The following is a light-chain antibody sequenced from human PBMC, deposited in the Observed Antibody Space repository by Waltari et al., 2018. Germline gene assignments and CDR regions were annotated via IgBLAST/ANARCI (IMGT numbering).Light chain of an antibody. CDR3: QQYDTYPPT. CDR1: QSISSW. V-gene: IGKV1-5*01. Sequence: DPQMTQSPSTLSASVGDTVTITCRASQSISSWLAWYQQKPGKAPKLLIFHASSLESGVPSRFSGGGSGVEFTLTISSLQPDDFATYYCQQYDTYPPTFGQGTNVEIK. J-gene: IGKJ1*01. CDR2: HAS.